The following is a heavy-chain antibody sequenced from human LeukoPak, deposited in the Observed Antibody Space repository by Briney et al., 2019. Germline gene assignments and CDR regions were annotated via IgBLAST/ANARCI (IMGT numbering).Heavy chain of an antibody. CDR2: IYHSGST. V-gene: IGHV4-38-2*02. CDR1: GYSISSGYY. J-gene: IGHJ4*02. D-gene: IGHD6-13*01. Sequence: SETLSLTCTVSGYSISSGYYWGWIRPPPGKGLEWIGSIYHSGSTYYKPSLKSRVTISVDTSKNQFSLKLSSVTAADTAVYYCASCIAAAGDFDYWGQGTLVTVSS. CDR3: ASCIAAAGDFDY.